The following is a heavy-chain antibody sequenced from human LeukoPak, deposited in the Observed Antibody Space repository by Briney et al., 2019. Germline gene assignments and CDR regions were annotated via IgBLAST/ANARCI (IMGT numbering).Heavy chain of an antibody. CDR3: ARDPEAGGYYYGMDV. V-gene: IGHV4-59*11. J-gene: IGHJ6*02. CDR2: IYYSGST. Sequence: SETLSLTCTVSGGSISSHYWSWIRQPPGKGLEWIGYIYYSGSTNYNPSLKSRVTMSVDTSKNQFSLKLSSVTAADTAVYYCARDPEAGGYYYGMDVWGQGTTVTVSS. D-gene: IGHD6-19*01. CDR1: GGSISSHY.